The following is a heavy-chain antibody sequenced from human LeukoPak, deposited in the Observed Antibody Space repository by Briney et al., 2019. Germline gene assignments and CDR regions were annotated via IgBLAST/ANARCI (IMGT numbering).Heavy chain of an antibody. Sequence: ASVKVSCKASGYTFTGYYMHWVRQAPGQGLEWMGWINPNSGGTNYAQKFQGRVTMTRDTSISTAYMELSRLRSDDTAVYYCARHPSGYCSGGSCYPALGDYWGQGTLVTVSS. CDR1: GYTFTGYY. V-gene: IGHV1-2*02. CDR2: INPNSGGT. J-gene: IGHJ4*02. D-gene: IGHD2-15*01. CDR3: ARHPSGYCSGGSCYPALGDY.